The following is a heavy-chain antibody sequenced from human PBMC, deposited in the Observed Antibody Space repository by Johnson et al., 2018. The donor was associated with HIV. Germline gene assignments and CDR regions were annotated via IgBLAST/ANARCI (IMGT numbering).Heavy chain of an antibody. CDR3: AKDKRRDGYNSDAFDI. CDR2: ISYDGSNK. V-gene: IGHV3-30-3*01. CDR1: GFTFSSYA. Sequence: QEQLVESGGGVVQPGRSLRLSCAASGFTFSSYAMHWVRQAPGKGLEWVAVISYDGSNKYYADSVKGRFTISRDNAKNSLYLQMNSLRAEDTALYYCAKDKRRDGYNSDAFDIWGQGTMVTVSS. J-gene: IGHJ3*02. D-gene: IGHD5-24*01.